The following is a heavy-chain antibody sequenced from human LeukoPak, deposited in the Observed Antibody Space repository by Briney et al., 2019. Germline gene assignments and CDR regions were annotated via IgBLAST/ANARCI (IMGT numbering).Heavy chain of an antibody. CDR2: VSWDGGSV. Sequence: GGSLRLSCAASGFSFDDYSMHWVRQPPGKGLEWVSPVSWDGGSVYYADSVRGRFTISRDNRKDSLFLQMKSLKSDDSGLYFCARDRGGNSAGFDSWGQGTLVTVSS. CDR1: GFSFDDYS. J-gene: IGHJ4*02. D-gene: IGHD5-12*01. CDR3: ARDRGGNSAGFDS. V-gene: IGHV3-43*01.